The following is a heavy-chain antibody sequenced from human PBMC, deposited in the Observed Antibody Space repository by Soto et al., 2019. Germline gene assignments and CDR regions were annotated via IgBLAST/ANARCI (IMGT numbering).Heavy chain of an antibody. V-gene: IGHV1-69*13. D-gene: IGHD2-8*01. CDR2: IIPIFGTA. CDR1: GGTFSSYA. Sequence: SVKVSFKASGGTFSSYAISWVRQAPGQGLEWMGGIIPIFGTANYAQKFQGRVTITADESTSTAYMELSSLRSEDTAVYYCARRNDIVLMVYAPSGWFDPWGQGTLVTVSS. CDR3: ARRNDIVLMVYAPSGWFDP. J-gene: IGHJ5*02.